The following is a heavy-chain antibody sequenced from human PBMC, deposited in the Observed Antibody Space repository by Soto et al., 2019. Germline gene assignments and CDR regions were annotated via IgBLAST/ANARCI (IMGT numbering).Heavy chain of an antibody. CDR2: IRNKGRSYTT. V-gene: IGHV3-72*01. CDR3: VRVRGGGTYHFDY. CDR1: GFTFSGHY. Sequence: EVQLVESGGDLVQPGGSLRLSCAASGFTFSGHYMDCVRQAPGKGLEWVGRIRNKGRSYTTEYAASVNGRFTISRDDSEDLLYLQTNSLKPDSMAVYYCVRVRGGGTYHFDYLGQGTLVTVSS. J-gene: IGHJ4*02. D-gene: IGHD3-10*01.